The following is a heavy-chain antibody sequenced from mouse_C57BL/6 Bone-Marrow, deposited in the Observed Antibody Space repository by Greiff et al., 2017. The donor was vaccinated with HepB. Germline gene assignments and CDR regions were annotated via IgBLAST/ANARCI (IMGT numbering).Heavy chain of an antibody. J-gene: IGHJ1*03. CDR3: ARDRTETSGYFDV. Sequence: EVQVVESGGGLVKPGGSLKLSCAASGFTFSSYAMSWVRQTPEQRLEWVATISDGGSYTYYPDKVKGRFTISRDNAKNNLYLQMSHLKSEDTAMYYCARDRTETSGYFDVWGTGTTVTVSS. V-gene: IGHV5-4*01. D-gene: IGHD4-1*01. CDR1: GFTFSSYA. CDR2: ISDGGSYT.